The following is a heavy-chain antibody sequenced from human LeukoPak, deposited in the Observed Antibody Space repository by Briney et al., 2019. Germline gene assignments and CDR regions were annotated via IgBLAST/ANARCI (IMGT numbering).Heavy chain of an antibody. Sequence: QPGGSLRLSCAASGFTFSSYSMNWVRQAPGKGLEWVANINQDESVEQYADSVEGRFTITRDNGKNSLYLQMNSLRAEDTAVYYCSAGDVFDIWGQGTMVTVSS. CDR1: GFTFSSYS. CDR3: SAGDVFDI. J-gene: IGHJ3*02. CDR2: INQDESVE. V-gene: IGHV3-7*01.